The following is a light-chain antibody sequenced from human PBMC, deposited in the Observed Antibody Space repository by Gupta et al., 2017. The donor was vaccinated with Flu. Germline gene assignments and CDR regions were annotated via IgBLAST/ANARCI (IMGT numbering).Light chain of an antibody. V-gene: IGLV3-25*02. J-gene: IGLJ2*01. CDR2: KDS. CDR1: ALPKQY. Sequence: SYELTQPPSVSVSPGQTARITCSGDALPKQYAYWYQQKPGQAPVLVIYKDSERASGIPERFPGTSSGTTVTLTISGVQAEDEADYYCQSADSSGTYVVFGGGTKLTVL. CDR3: QSADSSGTYVV.